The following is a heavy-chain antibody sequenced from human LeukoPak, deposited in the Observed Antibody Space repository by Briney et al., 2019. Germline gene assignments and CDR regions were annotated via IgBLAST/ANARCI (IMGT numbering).Heavy chain of an antibody. CDR2: ISSSSSYI. Sequence: GESLRLSCAASGFTFSTYSMNWVRQAPGKGLEWVSFISSSSSYIYYADSVKGRFTISRDNAKNSLYLEMNSLRAEDTAVYYCAREPGIAAAGSFDYWGQGTLVTVSS. V-gene: IGHV3-21*01. D-gene: IGHD6-13*01. J-gene: IGHJ4*02. CDR3: AREPGIAAAGSFDY. CDR1: GFTFSTYS.